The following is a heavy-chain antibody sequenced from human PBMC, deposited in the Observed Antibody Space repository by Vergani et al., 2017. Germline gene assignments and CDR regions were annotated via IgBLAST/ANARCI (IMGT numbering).Heavy chain of an antibody. J-gene: IGHJ6*03. D-gene: IGHD2-8*01. Sequence: VQILQSGGGVVQPGGSLRLSCTLSGFTLNTYGIHWVRQAPGKGLEWVSRVNPEGTNTPYADSVKGRFTISRDNAKNMMYLQLNSLRDEDTAVYYCARSGYCAHGVCYMTYYYYMDVWGKGTAVTVSS. CDR2: VNPEGTNT. CDR3: ARSGYCAHGVCYMTYYYYMDV. CDR1: GFTLNTYG. V-gene: IGHV3-74*02.